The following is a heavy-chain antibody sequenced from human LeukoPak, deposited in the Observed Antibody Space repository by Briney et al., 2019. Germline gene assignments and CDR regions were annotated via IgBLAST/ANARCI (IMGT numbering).Heavy chain of an antibody. CDR2: ISSSGGGT. CDR3: ARENAAIWFAPRAFDAFDI. V-gene: IGHV3-23*01. Sequence: GGSLRLSCAASGFTFSSYAMSWVRQAPGKGLEWVSGISSSGGGTYYADSVKGRFTISRDNSKNTLYLQMNSLRAEDTAVYYCARENAAIWFAPRAFDAFDIWGQGTMVTVSS. J-gene: IGHJ3*02. CDR1: GFTFSSYA. D-gene: IGHD3-10*01.